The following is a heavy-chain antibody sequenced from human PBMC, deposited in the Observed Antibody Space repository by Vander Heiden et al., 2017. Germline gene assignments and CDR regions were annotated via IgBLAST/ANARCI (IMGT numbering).Heavy chain of an antibody. Sequence: QVQLVQSGAEVKKPGSSVKVSCKASGGTFSSYAISWVRQAPGQGLEWMGGIIPIFGTANDAQKFQGRVTITADKATSTAYMEMRRMRAEDTAVYYVARTVTNTSFDYCGQGTMVTVYS. V-gene: IGHV1-69*06. CDR2: IIPIFGTA. J-gene: IGHJ4*02. CDR1: GGTFSSYA. CDR3: ARTVTNTSFDY. D-gene: IGHD4-17*01.